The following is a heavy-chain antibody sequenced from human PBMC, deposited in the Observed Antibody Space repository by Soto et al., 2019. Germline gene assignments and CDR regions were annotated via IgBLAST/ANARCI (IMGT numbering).Heavy chain of an antibody. J-gene: IGHJ1*01. CDR1: GGTFSSYA. V-gene: IGHV1-69*01. D-gene: IGHD6-13*01. CDR2: IIPIFGTA. Sequence: QVQLVQSGAEVKKPGSSVKVSCKASGGTFSSYAISWVRQAPGQGLEWMGGIIPIFGTANYAQKFQGSVTITADESTSTAYMELSSLRSEDTAVYYCARPPAGQLGAEYFQHWGQGTLFTVSS. CDR3: ARPPAGQLGAEYFQH.